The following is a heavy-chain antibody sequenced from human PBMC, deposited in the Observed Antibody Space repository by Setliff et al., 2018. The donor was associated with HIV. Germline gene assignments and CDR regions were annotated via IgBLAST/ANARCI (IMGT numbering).Heavy chain of an antibody. D-gene: IGHD6-13*01. CDR3: ASYSSSWTSFQH. CDR1: GGSFSGYY. J-gene: IGHJ1*01. V-gene: IGHV4-34*01. CDR2: INHSGST. Sequence: PSETLSLTCAVYGGSFSGYYWSWIRQPPGKGLEWIGEINHSGSTNYNPSLKSRVTISVDTSKNQFSLKLSSVTAADTALYYCASYSSSWTSFQHWGKGTLVTVSS.